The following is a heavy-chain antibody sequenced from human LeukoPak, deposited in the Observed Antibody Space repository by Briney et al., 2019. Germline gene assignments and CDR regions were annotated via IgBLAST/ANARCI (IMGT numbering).Heavy chain of an antibody. J-gene: IGHJ4*02. D-gene: IGHD3-10*01. CDR3: ARRSYYGSGSTSD. Sequence: SETLSLTCTASGGSISRYYWSWIRQSPGKGLEWIGYIYYSGSTNYNPSLKSRVTISVDKSKNQFSLKLSSVTAADTAVYYCARRSYYGSGSTSDWGQGTLVTVSS. V-gene: IGHV4-59*12. CDR2: IYYSGST. CDR1: GGSISRYY.